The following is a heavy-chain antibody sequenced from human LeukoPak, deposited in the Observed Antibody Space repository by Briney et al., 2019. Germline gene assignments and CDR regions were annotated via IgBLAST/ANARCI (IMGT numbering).Heavy chain of an antibody. J-gene: IGHJ4*02. V-gene: IGHV1-18*01. D-gene: IGHD6-13*01. CDR1: GGTFSSYA. CDR3: AREPHSSSWVFDN. Sequence: GSSVKVSCKASGGTFSSYAISWVRQAPGQGLEWMGWISAYNDNTNYAQKLQGRITMTTDTSTSTAYMELRSLRSDDTAVYYCAREPHSSSWVFDNWGQGTLVTVSS. CDR2: ISAYNDNT.